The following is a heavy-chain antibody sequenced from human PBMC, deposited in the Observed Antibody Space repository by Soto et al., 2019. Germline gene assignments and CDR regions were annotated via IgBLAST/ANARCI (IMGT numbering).Heavy chain of an antibody. CDR3: ARANPLPYGDYVGVFDY. J-gene: IGHJ4*02. Sequence: QVQLQESGPGLVKPSQTLSLTCTVSGGSISSGGYYWSWIRQHPGKGLEWIGYIYYSGSTYYNPSLKSRVTISVDTSKNQFSLKLSSVTAADTAVYYCARANPLPYGDYVGVFDYWGQGTLVTVSS. CDR1: GGSISSGGYY. V-gene: IGHV4-31*03. D-gene: IGHD4-17*01. CDR2: IYYSGST.